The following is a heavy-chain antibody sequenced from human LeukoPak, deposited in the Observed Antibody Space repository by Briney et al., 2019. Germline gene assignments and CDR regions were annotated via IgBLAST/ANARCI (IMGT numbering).Heavy chain of an antibody. V-gene: IGHV4-39*01. CDR1: GDSINSSRHY. CDR3: ARICVTVIVVVIPNHDTFDI. Sequence: PSETLSLTCTVSGDSINSSRHYWGWIRQPPGKGLEWIGSIFYSGSTYYNPSLKSRVTISVDTSKNQFSLKLNSVTAADTAVYYCARICVTVIVVVIPNHDTFDIWGQGTMVTVSS. J-gene: IGHJ3*02. D-gene: IGHD3-22*01. CDR2: IFYSGST.